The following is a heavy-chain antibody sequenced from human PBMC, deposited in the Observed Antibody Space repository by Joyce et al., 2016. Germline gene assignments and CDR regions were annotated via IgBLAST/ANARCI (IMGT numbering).Heavy chain of an antibody. CDR3: VRHAEY. CDR2: IDPLDSET. J-gene: IGHJ4*02. CDR1: GYSFTSYW. Sequence: EVQLVQSGAEVKKPGESLRISCKGSGYSFTSYWINWVRQMPGKGLEWMGRIDPLDSETNYSPSVQDHVTISADKSISTAYLQWGSLKASDTGIYYCVRHAEYWGQGTLVTVSS. V-gene: IGHV5-10-1*03.